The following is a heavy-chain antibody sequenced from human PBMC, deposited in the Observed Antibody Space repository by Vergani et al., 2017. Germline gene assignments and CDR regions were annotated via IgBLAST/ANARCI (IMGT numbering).Heavy chain of an antibody. CDR3: AREYSSTSGRDFDF. Sequence: QLVESGGGWVQPGGSLRLSCVVSGFDFSSNIMNWVRQAPGKGLEWVSFVSTGTKSQSYAESVKGRFTISRDSAKNSLYLQMDSLRAEETAVYYCAREYSSTSGRDFDFWGQGTKVTVSS. J-gene: IGHJ3*01. D-gene: IGHD2-2*01. CDR2: VSTGTKSQ. V-gene: IGHV3-48*01. CDR1: GFDFSSNI.